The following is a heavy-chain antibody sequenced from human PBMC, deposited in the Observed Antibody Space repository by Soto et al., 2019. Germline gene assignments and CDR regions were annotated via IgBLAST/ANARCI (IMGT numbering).Heavy chain of an antibody. CDR1: GFTFSSYA. CDR3: ARLPPNGAVAGTLGYYYYYMDV. Sequence: GGSLRLSCAASGFTFSSYAMSWVRQAPGKGLEWVSAISGSGGSTYYADSVKGRFTISRDNSKNTLYLQMNSLRAEDTAVYYCARLPPNGAVAGTLGYYYYYMDVWGKGTTVTVSS. J-gene: IGHJ6*03. V-gene: IGHV3-23*01. CDR2: ISGSGGST. D-gene: IGHD6-19*01.